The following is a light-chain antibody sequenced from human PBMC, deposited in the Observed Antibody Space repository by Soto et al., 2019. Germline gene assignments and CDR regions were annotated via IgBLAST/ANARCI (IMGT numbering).Light chain of an antibody. Sequence: SYDRRHPRSVSLAPGQTARITCGGNNIESKSVHWYQQRPGQAPVLVIYVDSDRPSGIPDRFSASTSGNTAALTISRVEAGDEAEYHCQVWDTISDHYVFGSGTKVTVL. J-gene: IGLJ1*01. V-gene: IGLV3-21*02. CDR3: QVWDTISDHYV. CDR1: NIESKS. CDR2: VDS.